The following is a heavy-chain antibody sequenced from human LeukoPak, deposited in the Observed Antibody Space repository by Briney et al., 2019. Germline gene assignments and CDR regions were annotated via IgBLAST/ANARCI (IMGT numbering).Heavy chain of an antibody. CDR3: ARGDIVVVPAAPYYYYYMDV. J-gene: IGHJ6*03. V-gene: IGHV1-69*13. CDR1: GGTFSSYA. Sequence: SVKVSCKASGGTFSSYAISWVRQAPGQGLEWMGRIIPIFGTANYAQKFQGRVTITPDESTSTAYMELSSLRSEDTAVYYCARGDIVVVPAAPYYYYYMDVWGKGTTVTVSS. CDR2: IIPIFGTA. D-gene: IGHD2-2*01.